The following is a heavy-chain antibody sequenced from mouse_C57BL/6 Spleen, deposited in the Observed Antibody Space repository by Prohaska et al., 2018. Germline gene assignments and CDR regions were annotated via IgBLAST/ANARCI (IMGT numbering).Heavy chain of an antibody. CDR3: AREITTVVAPYAMDY. V-gene: IGHV1-52*01. CDR1: GYTFTSYW. Sequence: QVQLQQPGAELVRPGSSVKLSCKASGYTFTSYWMHWVKQRPIQGLEWIGNIDPSDSETHYNQKFKDKATLTVDKSSGTAYTQLSSLTSEDSAVYYCAREITTVVAPYAMDYWGQGTSVTVSS. CDR2: IDPSDSET. J-gene: IGHJ4*01. D-gene: IGHD1-1*01.